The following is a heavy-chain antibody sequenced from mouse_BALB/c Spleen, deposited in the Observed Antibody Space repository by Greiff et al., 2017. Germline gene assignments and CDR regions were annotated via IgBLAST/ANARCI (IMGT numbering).Heavy chain of an antibody. CDR3: ALTTVVATENAMDY. V-gene: IGHV1-54*01. CDR1: GYAFTNYL. CDR2: INPGSGGT. Sequence: QVQLQQSGAELVRPGTSVKVSCKASGYAFTNYLIEWVKQRPGQGLEWIGVINPGSGGTNYNEKFKGKATLTADKSSSTAYMQLSSLTSDDSAVYFCALTTVVATENAMDYWGQGTSVTVSS. J-gene: IGHJ4*01. D-gene: IGHD1-1*01.